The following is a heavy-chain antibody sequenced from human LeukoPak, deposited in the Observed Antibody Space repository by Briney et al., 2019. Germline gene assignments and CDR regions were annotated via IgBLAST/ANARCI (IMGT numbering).Heavy chain of an antibody. V-gene: IGHV3-21*01. J-gene: IGHJ6*04. CDR1: GFTFSSYS. CDR3: ASLYCSGGSCYSYSSGWPYYGMDV. D-gene: IGHD2-15*01. CDR2: ISSSSYI. Sequence: GGSLRLSCAASGFTFSSYSMNWVRQAPGKGLEWVSSISSSSYIYYADSVKGRFTISRDNAKNSLYLQMNSLRAEDTAVYYCASLYCSGGSCYSYSSGWPYYGMDVWGKGTTVTVSS.